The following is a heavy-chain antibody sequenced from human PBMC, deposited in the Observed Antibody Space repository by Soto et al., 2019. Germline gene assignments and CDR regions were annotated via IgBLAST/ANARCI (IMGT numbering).Heavy chain of an antibody. V-gene: IGHV4-38-2*01. CDR2: IYHSGST. CDR3: ARMSGTTVTSTFDF. J-gene: IGHJ4*02. Sequence: PSETLSLTCAVSGYSISSGYYWGCIRQPPGKGLEWIASIYHSGSTYYNPSLKSRVTISVDTSKSQFSLNLSSVTAADTAVYFCARMSGTTVTSTFDFWGQGTLVTV. CDR1: GYSISSGYY. D-gene: IGHD4-17*01.